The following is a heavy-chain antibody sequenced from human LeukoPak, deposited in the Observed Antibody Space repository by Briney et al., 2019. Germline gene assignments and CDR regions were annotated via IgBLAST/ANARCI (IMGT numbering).Heavy chain of an antibody. CDR1: GGSISSYY. D-gene: IGHD3-10*01. Sequence: SETLSLTCTVSGGSISSYYWSWLRQPPGKGLERIGYIYYSESTNYNPSLKSRLTISVDASKNQFSLKLSSVTAADTAVYYCARRGPYGDWYFDVWGRGTLVTVSS. J-gene: IGHJ2*01. CDR3: ARRGPYGDWYFDV. V-gene: IGHV4-59*08. CDR2: IYYSEST.